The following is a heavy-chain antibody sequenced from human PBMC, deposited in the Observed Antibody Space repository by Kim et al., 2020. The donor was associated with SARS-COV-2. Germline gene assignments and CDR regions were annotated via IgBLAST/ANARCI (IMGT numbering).Heavy chain of an antibody. V-gene: IGHV3-48*03. CDR1: GFTFSSYE. CDR2: ISSSGSTI. CDR3: AREGNSGYDIPREDDYGDDVLYYYYGMDV. J-gene: IGHJ6*02. D-gene: IGHD5-12*01. Sequence: GGSLRLSCAASGFTFSSYEMNWVRQAPGKGLGWVSYISSSGSTIYYADSVKGRFTISRDNAKNSLYLQMNSLRAEDTAVYYCAREGNSGYDIPREDDYGDDVLYYYYGMDVWGQGTTVTVSS.